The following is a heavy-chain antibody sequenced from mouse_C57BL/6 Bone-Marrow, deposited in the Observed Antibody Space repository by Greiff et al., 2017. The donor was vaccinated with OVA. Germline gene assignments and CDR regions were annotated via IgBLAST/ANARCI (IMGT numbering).Heavy chain of an antibody. CDR2: IYPRAGST. D-gene: IGHD3-2*02. J-gene: IGHJ2*01. CDR1: GYTFTSYD. Sequence: VQLKESGPELVKPGASVKLSCKASGYTFTSYDINWVKQRPGQGLEWIGWIYPRAGSTKYNEKFKGKATLTVDTSSSTAYMELHSLTSEDSAVYFCAVDSSGYFDYWGQGTTLTVSS. V-gene: IGHV1-85*01. CDR3: AVDSSGYFDY.